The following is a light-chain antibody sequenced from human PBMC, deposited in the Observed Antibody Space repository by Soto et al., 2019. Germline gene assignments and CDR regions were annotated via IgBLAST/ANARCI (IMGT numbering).Light chain of an antibody. CDR1: SSDVGSYNL. CDR3: CSYAGGSTWV. J-gene: IGLJ3*02. CDR2: EGS. Sequence: QSALTQPDSVSGSPGQSITTSCSGTSSDVGSYNLVSWYQQHPGKAPKLMIYEGSKRPSGASNRFSGSKSGNTASLTISGLLAEDEADYYCCSYAGGSTWVFGGGTKLTVL. V-gene: IGLV2-23*01.